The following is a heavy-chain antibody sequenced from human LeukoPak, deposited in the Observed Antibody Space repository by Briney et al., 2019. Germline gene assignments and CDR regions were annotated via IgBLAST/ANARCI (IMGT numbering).Heavy chain of an antibody. J-gene: IGHJ4*02. D-gene: IGHD4-17*01. CDR3: AKGKEPNPYGDYHPERTLYYFDY. CDR1: GFTFSSYG. CDR2: ISGSGGST. Sequence: GGSLRLSCAASGFTFSSYGMSWVRQAPGKGLEWVSAISGSGGSTYYADSVKGRFTISRDNSKNTLYLQMNSLRAEDTAVYYCAKGKEPNPYGDYHPERTLYYFDYWGQGTLVTVSS. V-gene: IGHV3-23*01.